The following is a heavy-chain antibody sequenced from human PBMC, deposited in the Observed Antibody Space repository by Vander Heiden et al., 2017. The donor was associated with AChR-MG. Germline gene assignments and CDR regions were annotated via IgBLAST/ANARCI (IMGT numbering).Heavy chain of an antibody. CDR1: GFTFSSYA. CDR2: LSGSGGNT. V-gene: IGHV3-23*01. D-gene: IGHD4-17*01. CDR3: AKDRPPTTVVTPRKDAFDV. J-gene: IGHJ3*01. Sequence: QLLESGGGLVQPGGSLRLSCAASGFTFSSYAMSWVRPAPGKGLEWAPSLSGSGGNTYYADSVMGRFTISRDNSKLYLKMNNLRAEDTAVYFGAKDRPPTTVVTPRKDAFDVWGQGTMVIVSS.